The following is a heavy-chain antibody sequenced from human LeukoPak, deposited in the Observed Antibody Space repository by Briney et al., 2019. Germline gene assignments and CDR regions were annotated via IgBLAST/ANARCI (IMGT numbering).Heavy chain of an antibody. CDR2: IIPIFGTA. Sequence: SVKVSCKASGYTFTGYYMHWVRQDPGQGLEWMGGIIPIFGTANYAQKFQGRVTITTVESTSTAYMELSSLRSEDTAVYYCARNLDGGFDIWGQGTMVTVAS. CDR3: ARNLDGGFDI. V-gene: IGHV1-69*05. D-gene: IGHD5-24*01. CDR1: GYTFTGYY. J-gene: IGHJ3*02.